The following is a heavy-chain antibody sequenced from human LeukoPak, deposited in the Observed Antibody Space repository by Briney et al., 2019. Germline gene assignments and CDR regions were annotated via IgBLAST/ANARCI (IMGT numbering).Heavy chain of an antibody. V-gene: IGHV1-8*01. CDR3: ASYPGIAVAGTGNAFDI. D-gene: IGHD6-19*01. J-gene: IGHJ3*02. CDR1: GYTFTSYD. Sequence: ASVKVSCKASGYTFTSYDINWVRQATGQGHEWMGWMNPNSGNTGYAQKFQGRVTMTRNTSISTAYMELSSLRSEDTAVYYCASYPGIAVAGTGNAFDIWGQGTMVTVSS. CDR2: MNPNSGNT.